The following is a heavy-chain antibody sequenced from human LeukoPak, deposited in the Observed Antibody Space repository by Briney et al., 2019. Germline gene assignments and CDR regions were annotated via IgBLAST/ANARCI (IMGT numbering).Heavy chain of an antibody. D-gene: IGHD2-15*01. CDR2: IYSGGNT. V-gene: IGHV3-53*01. CDR3: ARRAGEYSHPYDY. J-gene: IGHJ4*02. Sequence: PGGSLRLSCTVSGFTVSSNSWSWVRPAPGKGLEWGSFIYSGGNTHYSDSVKGRFTLSRDNSKNTLYLQMNSLRAEDTAIYYCARRAGEYSHPYDYWGQGTLVTVSS. CDR1: GFTVSSNS.